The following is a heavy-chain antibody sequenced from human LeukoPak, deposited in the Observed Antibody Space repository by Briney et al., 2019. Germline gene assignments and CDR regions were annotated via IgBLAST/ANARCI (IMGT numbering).Heavy chain of an antibody. CDR1: GGTFSSYG. J-gene: IGHJ6*02. CDR2: IIPILAIT. CDR3: ARGDIVVVPAAPWGNTYYYGMDV. V-gene: IGHV1-69*04. Sequence: GSSVKVSCKASGGTFSSYGVSWVRQTPGQGLEWMGRIIPILAITNYAQNFQGRVTITADKSTSTAYMELSSLRSEDTAVYYCARGDIVVVPAAPWGNTYYYGMDVWGQGTTVTVSS. D-gene: IGHD2-2*01.